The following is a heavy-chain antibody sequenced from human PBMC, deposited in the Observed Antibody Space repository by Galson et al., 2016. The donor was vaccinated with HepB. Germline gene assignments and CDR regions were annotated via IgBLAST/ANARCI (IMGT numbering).Heavy chain of an antibody. Sequence: QSGAEVKKPGESLTISCTGSGYSFTSYWIGWVRQMPGKGLEWMGIIYPGGSDTRSRPSFQGQVTISADKSISTAYLQWRRLKDSDTAMYYCPRLGYFSSTNCSGFDYWGQGTLVTVSS. D-gene: IGHD2-2*03. CDR1: GYSFTSYW. CDR2: IYPGGSDT. CDR3: PRLGYFSSTNCSGFDY. J-gene: IGHJ4*02. V-gene: IGHV5-51*01.